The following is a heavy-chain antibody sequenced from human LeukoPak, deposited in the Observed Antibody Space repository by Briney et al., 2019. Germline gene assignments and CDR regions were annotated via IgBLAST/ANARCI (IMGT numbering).Heavy chain of an antibody. V-gene: IGHV1-3*01. CDR3: ARTRTEYYYYGMDV. CDR2: INAGNGNT. J-gene: IGHJ6*02. D-gene: IGHD6-6*01. CDR1: GYTFTSYA. Sequence: GASVKVSCKASGYTFTSYAMHWVRQAPGQRLEWMGWINAGNGNTKYSQKFQGRVTITRDTSASTAYMELSSLSSEDTAVYYCARTRTEYYYYGMDVWGQGTTVTVSS.